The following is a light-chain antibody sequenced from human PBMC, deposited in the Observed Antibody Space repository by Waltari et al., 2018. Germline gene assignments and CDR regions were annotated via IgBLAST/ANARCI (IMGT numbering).Light chain of an antibody. CDR1: QGITKY. V-gene: IGKV1-39*01. J-gene: IGKJ5*01. CDR2: AAS. Sequence: DIEMTQSPSSLSASIGDRVTITCRASQGITKYLNWYQQKPGAAPKLLIYAASRLQSGVPSRFSGSGSGTDFTLTINGLQPEDFAIYYCRQSYNMRTFGQGTRLEVK. CDR3: RQSYNMRT.